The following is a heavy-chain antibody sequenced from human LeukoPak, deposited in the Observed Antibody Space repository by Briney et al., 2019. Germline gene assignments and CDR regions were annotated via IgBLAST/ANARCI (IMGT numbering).Heavy chain of an antibody. Sequence: PSETLSLTCAVYGGSFSGYYWSWICQPPGKGLEWIGEINHSGSTNYNPSLKGRVTISVDTSKNQFSLKLSSVTAADMAVYYCARGPYYYGSGSYHYYYYYMDVWGKGTTVTVSS. J-gene: IGHJ6*03. D-gene: IGHD3-10*01. CDR3: ARGPYYYGSGSYHYYYYYMDV. CDR2: INHSGST. CDR1: GGSFSGYY. V-gene: IGHV4-34*01.